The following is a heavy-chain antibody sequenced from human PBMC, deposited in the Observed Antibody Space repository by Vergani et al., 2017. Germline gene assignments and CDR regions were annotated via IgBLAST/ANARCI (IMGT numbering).Heavy chain of an antibody. J-gene: IGHJ4*02. Sequence: QVQLHESGPGLVKPSETLSLTCTVSGDSVISTDYHWGWLRPPPGRGLEWIGSMDYSGRISYNPSLESRISISFETPKNQFSLRLTSVTAADTAVYYCASKRGACRAAYCHSYDVWGPGTLVGVSS. V-gene: IGHV4-39*01. CDR3: ASKRGACRAAYCHSYDV. CDR1: GDSVISTDYH. CDR2: MDYSGRI. D-gene: IGHD2-15*01.